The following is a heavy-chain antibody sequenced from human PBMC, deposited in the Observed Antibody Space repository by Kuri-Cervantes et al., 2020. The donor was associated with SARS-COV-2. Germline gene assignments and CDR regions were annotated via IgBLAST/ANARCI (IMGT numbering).Heavy chain of an antibody. D-gene: IGHD4-23*01. V-gene: IGHV1-3*01. CDR2: INGGNGNT. J-gene: IGHJ3*02. CDR3: ASRNQQTDYGGNSGPDAFDI. CDR1: VYTFTSYA. Sequence: ASVKVSCKASVYTFTSYAMHWVRQAPGQRLEWMGWINGGNGNTKYSQKFQGRVTITRDKSASTAYMEMSSLRSEDTAVYYCASRNQQTDYGGNSGPDAFDIWGQGTMVTVSS.